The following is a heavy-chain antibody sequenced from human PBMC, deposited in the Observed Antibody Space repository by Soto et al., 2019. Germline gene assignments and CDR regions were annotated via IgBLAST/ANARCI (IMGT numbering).Heavy chain of an antibody. D-gene: IGHD3-3*01. J-gene: IGHJ5*02. CDR2: IYYSGST. V-gene: IGHV4-39*01. CDR1: GGSISSSSYY. CDR3: ATRITVFGLLIPPFDP. Sequence: SETLSLTCTVSGGSISSSSYYWGWIRQPPGKGLEWIGSIYYSGSTYYNPSLKSRVTISVDTSKNQFSLKLSSVTAADTAVYYCATRITVFGLLIPPFDPWGQGTQVTVSS.